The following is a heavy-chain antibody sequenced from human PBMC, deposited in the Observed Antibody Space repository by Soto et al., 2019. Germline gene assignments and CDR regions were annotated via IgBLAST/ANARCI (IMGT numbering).Heavy chain of an antibody. CDR2: IYSGGST. CDR1: GFTVSTKY. J-gene: IGHJ4*02. CDR3: ARDPWAADY. D-gene: IGHD3-16*01. V-gene: IGHV3-66*01. Sequence: ETLSLSCAASGFTVSTKYMSWVRQAPGKGLEWVSVIYSGGSTFYADSVRGRFTISRDNSKNTVNLQMNSLRAEDTAVYYCARDPWAADYWGQGTLVTVSS.